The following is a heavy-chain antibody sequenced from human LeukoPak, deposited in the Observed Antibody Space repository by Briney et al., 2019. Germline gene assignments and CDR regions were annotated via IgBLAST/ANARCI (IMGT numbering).Heavy chain of an antibody. J-gene: IGHJ5*02. D-gene: IGHD6-19*01. CDR3: AKVGGSGWSYYWFDP. V-gene: IGHV3-23*01. CDR1: GFTFSSYA. Sequence: QSGGSLRLSRAASGFTFSSYAMSWVRQAPGKGLEWVSAISGSGGSTYYADSVKGRFTISRDNSKNTLYLQMNSLRAEDTAVYYCAKVGGSGWSYYWFDPWGQGTLVTVSS. CDR2: ISGSGGST.